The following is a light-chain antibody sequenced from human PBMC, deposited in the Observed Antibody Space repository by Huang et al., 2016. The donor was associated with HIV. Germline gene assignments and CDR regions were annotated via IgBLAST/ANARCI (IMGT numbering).Light chain of an antibody. CDR1: QDINSA. Sequence: AIQLTQSPPSLSASAGDRVTITCRASQDINSALAWYQQKPGKAPKLLIYDASNLKSGVPSRFCGSGSGTDFTLSISSLQPEDFATYYCQQFNGFSLTFGGGTRVEIK. CDR2: DAS. CDR3: QQFNGFSLT. J-gene: IGKJ4*01. V-gene: IGKV1-13*02.